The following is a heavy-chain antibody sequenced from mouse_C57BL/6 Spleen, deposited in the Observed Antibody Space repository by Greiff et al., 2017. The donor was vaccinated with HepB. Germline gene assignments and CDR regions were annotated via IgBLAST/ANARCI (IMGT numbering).Heavy chain of an antibody. CDR3: ARDGDYYGRGYFDV. V-gene: IGHV3-6*01. CDR1: GYSITSGYY. Sequence: EVHLVESGPGLVKPSQSLSLTCSVTGYSITSGYYWNWIRQFPGNKLEWMGYISYDGSNNYNPSLKNRSSITRDTSKNQFFLKLNSLTTEDTATYYCARDGDYYGRGYFDVWGTGTTVTVSS. D-gene: IGHD1-1*01. J-gene: IGHJ1*03. CDR2: ISYDGSN.